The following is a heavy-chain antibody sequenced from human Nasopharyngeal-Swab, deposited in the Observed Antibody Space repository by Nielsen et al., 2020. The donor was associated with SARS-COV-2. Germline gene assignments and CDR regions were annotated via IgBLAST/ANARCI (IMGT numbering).Heavy chain of an antibody. D-gene: IGHD2-21*02. CDR2: IYHSGNT. V-gene: IGHV4-30-2*01. J-gene: IGHJ4*02. Sequence: SETLSLTCAVSGGSISSGFYSWSWIRQPPGKGLEWIGYIYHSGNTYYNPYLKSRVTISVDRSKNQFSLRLSSVTAADTAVYYCARKYCNGDCYFDYWGQGTLVTVSS. CDR3: ARKYCNGDCYFDY. CDR1: GGSISSGFYS.